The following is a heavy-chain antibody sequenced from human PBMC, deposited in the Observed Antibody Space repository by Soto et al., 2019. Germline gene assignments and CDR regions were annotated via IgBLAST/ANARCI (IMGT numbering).Heavy chain of an antibody. D-gene: IGHD2-15*01. CDR3: ARDHRGICSRGSCYGYYYGMDV. CDR2: INAGNGNT. J-gene: IGHJ6*02. Sequence: ASVKVSCKASGYTFTSYAMHWVRQAPGQRLEWMGWINAGNGNTKYSQKFQGRVTITRDTSASTAYMELSSLRSEDTAVYYCARDHRGICSRGSCYGYYYGMDVWGQGTTVTVYS. CDR1: GYTFTSYA. V-gene: IGHV1-3*01.